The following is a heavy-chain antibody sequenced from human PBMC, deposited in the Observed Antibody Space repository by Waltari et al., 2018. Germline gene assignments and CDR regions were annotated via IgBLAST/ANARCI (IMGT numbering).Heavy chain of an antibody. Sequence: QVQLVQSGAEVKKPGASVKVSCKASGYTFTTYGISWVRQAPGQGLEWMGWVSTYNGNTNSAQNLQGRVTMTTDTSTSTAYMELRSLRSDDTAVYYCARGVWFGEITTLRTYGMDVWGQGTTVTVSS. CDR2: VSTYNGNT. V-gene: IGHV1-18*04. CDR1: GYTFTTYG. J-gene: IGHJ6*02. D-gene: IGHD3-10*01. CDR3: ARGVWFGEITTLRTYGMDV.